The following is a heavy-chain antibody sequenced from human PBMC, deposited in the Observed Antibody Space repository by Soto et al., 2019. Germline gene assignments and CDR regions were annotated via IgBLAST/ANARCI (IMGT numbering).Heavy chain of an antibody. J-gene: IGHJ6*02. CDR3: ARVPVTIPYYYYGMDV. CDR2: IYYSGST. CDR1: GGSVSSGSYY. V-gene: IGHV4-61*01. D-gene: IGHD4-17*01. Sequence: SETLSLTCTVCGGSVSSGSYYWSWIRQPPGKGLEWIGYIYYSGSTNYNPSLKSRVTISVDTSKNQFSLKLSSVTAADTAVYYCARVPVTIPYYYYGMDVWGQGTTVTVSS.